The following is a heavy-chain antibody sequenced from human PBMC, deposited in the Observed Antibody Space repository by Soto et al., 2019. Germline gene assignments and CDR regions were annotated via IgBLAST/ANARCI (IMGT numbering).Heavy chain of an antibody. D-gene: IGHD3-10*01. CDR3: AREGGPGFGELLV. CDR2: ISTSGAYI. CDR1: GFTFSSYS. Sequence: EVQLVESGGGRVKPGGSLRLSCAASGFTFSSYSMDWVRQAPGKGLEWVSSISTSGAYIYYADSVKGRFTISRANAKNSLFLQMDSLSVEDTAVYYCAREGGPGFGELLVWGQGALVTVSS. J-gene: IGHJ4*02. V-gene: IGHV3-21*02.